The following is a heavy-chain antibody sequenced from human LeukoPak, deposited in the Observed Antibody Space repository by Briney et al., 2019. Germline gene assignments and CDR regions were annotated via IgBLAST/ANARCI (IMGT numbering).Heavy chain of an antibody. CDR1: GFTFSTSW. CDR2: INPDGSGT. J-gene: IGHJ4*02. CDR3: VRNLGGPLDY. Sequence: GRSLRLSCAASGFTFSTSWIHVVRQPPGKGLVWVSRINPDGSGTDYADSVKGRFTISRDNARNTLSLQMNSLRAEDTAVYYCVRNLGGPLDYWGQGTLVAVSS. D-gene: IGHD3-10*01. V-gene: IGHV3-74*01.